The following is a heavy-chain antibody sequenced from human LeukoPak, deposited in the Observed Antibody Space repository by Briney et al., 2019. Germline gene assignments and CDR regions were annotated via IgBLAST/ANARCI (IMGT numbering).Heavy chain of an antibody. CDR1: GGTFSSYT. V-gene: IGHV1-69*04. Sequence: SVKVSCKASGGTFSSYTISSVRQAPGQGLEWMGRIIPILGIANYAQKFQGRVTLTADKSPSAAYMELSSLRSEDTAVYYCARDQGGSSSWYDEPWAGENWFDPWGQGTLVTVSS. J-gene: IGHJ5*02. CDR2: IIPILGIA. D-gene: IGHD6-13*01. CDR3: ARDQGGSSSWYDEPWAGENWFDP.